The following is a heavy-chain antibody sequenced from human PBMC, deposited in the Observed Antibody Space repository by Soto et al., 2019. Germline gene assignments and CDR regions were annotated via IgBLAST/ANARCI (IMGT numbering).Heavy chain of an antibody. CDR1: GGSVSSGSYY. D-gene: IGHD1-1*01. V-gene: IGHV4-34*01. J-gene: IGHJ3*02. CDR3: ARVERGTATTVVDAFDI. CDR2: MSHSGGT. Sequence: QVQLQQWGAGLLKPSETLSLTCAVYGGSVSSGSYYWSWIRQPPGKGLEWIGEMSHSGGTHFNPSLKSRVTISVDTSKNQFSLKISFVTAADTALYYCARVERGTATTVVDAFDIWGPGTMVTVSS.